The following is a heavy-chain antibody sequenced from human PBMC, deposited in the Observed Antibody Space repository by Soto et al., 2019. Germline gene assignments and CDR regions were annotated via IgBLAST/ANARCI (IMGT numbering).Heavy chain of an antibody. CDR2: IDSVGTV. CDR3: ARELYVSGPYYFDY. D-gene: IGHD3-16*02. Sequence: GGSLRLSCAASGFTFRSYSMNWVRQAPGKGLEWVSYIDSVGTVYYADSVKGRFTISRDNAQNSLYLQMKSLRDEDTAIYYCARELYVSGPYYFDYWGQGILVTVS. V-gene: IGHV3-48*02. CDR1: GFTFRSYS. J-gene: IGHJ4*02.